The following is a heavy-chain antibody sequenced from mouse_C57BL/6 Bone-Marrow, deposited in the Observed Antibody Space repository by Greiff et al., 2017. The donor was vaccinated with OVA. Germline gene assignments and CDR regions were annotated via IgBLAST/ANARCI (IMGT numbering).Heavy chain of an antibody. V-gene: IGHV5-6*01. CDR3: ARHKMGY. Sequence: EVHLVESGGDLVKPGGSLKLSCAASGFTFSSYGMSWVRQTPDKRLEWVATISSGGSYTYYPDSVKGRFTISKDKAKNTRYLQMSSLKSEDTAMYYCARHKMGYWGQGTSVTVSS. CDR2: ISSGGSYT. J-gene: IGHJ4*01. CDR1: GFTFSSYG.